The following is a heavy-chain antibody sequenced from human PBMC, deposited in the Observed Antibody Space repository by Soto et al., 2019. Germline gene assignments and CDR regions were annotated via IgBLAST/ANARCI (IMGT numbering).Heavy chain of an antibody. D-gene: IGHD6-19*01. Sequence: GGSLRLSCAASGFTFSSYAMSLVRQAQGKGLEWVSAISGSGGSTYYADSVKGRFTISRDNSKNTLYLQMNSLRAEDTAVYYCAAATGKQWLVDFDYWGQGTLVTVSS. CDR1: GFTFSSYA. V-gene: IGHV3-23*01. CDR2: ISGSGGST. J-gene: IGHJ4*02. CDR3: AAATGKQWLVDFDY.